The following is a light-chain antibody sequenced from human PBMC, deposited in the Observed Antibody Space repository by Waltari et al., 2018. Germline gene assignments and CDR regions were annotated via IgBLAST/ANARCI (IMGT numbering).Light chain of an antibody. J-gene: IGLJ1*01. Sequence: SYVLTQPPSVSVAPGKTARLTRGGNNIGDEKVPWYQQKPGQAPVGVIYYNSDRPSGIAERFTGSNSGNTATLTIRRVEAGDEADYYCQVWDSTTDHRVFGTGTKVTVL. CDR3: QVWDSTTDHRV. V-gene: IGLV3-21*04. CDR1: NIGDEK. CDR2: YNS.